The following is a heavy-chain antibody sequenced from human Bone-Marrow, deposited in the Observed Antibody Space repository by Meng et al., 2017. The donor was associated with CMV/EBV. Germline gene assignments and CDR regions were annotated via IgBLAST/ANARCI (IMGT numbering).Heavy chain of an antibody. CDR3: ARDLGYCSSTSCYMGIDY. D-gene: IGHD2-2*02. Sequence: ASVKVSCKASGYTFTSYYMHWVRQAPGQGLEWMGIINPSGGSTSYAQKFQGRVTMTRDTSTSTVYMELSSLRSEDTAVYYCARDLGYCSSTSCYMGIDYWGQGTLVTVS. CDR1: GYTFTSYY. J-gene: IGHJ4*02. V-gene: IGHV1-46*01. CDR2: INPSGGST.